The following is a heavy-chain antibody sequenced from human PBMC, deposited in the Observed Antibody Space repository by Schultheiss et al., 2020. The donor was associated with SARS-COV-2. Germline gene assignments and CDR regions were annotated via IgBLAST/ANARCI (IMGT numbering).Heavy chain of an antibody. CDR3: AKDRHYGDYGMFDY. D-gene: IGHD4-17*01. Sequence: GGSLRLSCAASGFTFSSYAMHWVRQAPGKGLEWVAVISYDGSNKYYADSVKGRFTISRDNSKNTLYLQMNSLRAEDTAVYYCAKDRHYGDYGMFDYWGQGTLVTVSS. CDR2: ISYDGSNK. V-gene: IGHV3-30*07. J-gene: IGHJ4*02. CDR1: GFTFSSYA.